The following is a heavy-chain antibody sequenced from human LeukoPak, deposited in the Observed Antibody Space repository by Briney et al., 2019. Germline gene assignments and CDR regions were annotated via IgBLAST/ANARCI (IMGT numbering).Heavy chain of an antibody. V-gene: IGHV1-18*01. J-gene: IGHJ5*02. CDR1: GYTFTSYG. CDR3: TREATGYSWFDP. CDR2: ISGYNGNT. Sequence: ASVKVSCKASGYTFTSYGISWVRQAPGQGLEWMGWISGYNGNTNYAQKLQGRVTMTTDTSTNTAYMELRSLRSDDTAVYYCTREATGYSWFDPWGQGTLVTVSS. D-gene: IGHD3-9*01.